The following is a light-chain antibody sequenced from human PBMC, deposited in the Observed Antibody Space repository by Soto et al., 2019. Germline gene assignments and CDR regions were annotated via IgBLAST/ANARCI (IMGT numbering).Light chain of an antibody. Sequence: DIQMTQSPSSLSVSVGDRVTITCRASQRISSYLNWYQQKEGKAPKLLISSASSLQSGVPSGFSGSGSGTGFTLTISSLQPEDFATYYCQQSYSTPWTFGQGTKLEIK. V-gene: IGKV1-39*01. J-gene: IGKJ2*02. CDR3: QQSYSTPWT. CDR1: QRISSY. CDR2: SAS.